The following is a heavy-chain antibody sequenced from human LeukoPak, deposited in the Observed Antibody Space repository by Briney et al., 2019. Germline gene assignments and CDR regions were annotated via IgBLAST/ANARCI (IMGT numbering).Heavy chain of an antibody. CDR2: ISFDGSNE. Sequence: GGSLRLSCAASGFTFSSYAMHWVRQAPGKGLEWVAIISFDGSNEYYADSVQGRFTISRDTSKNTLYLQMNSLRAEDTAVYYCARDRSEVPGYYYHYGLDVWGQGTTVTVSS. D-gene: IGHD3-16*02. V-gene: IGHV3-30*04. J-gene: IGHJ6*02. CDR1: GFTFSSYA. CDR3: ARDRSEVPGYYYHYGLDV.